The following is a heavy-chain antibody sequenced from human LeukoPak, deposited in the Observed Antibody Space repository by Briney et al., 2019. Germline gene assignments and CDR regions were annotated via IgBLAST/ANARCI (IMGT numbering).Heavy chain of an antibody. CDR3: AKDPLSDYYDSSGYSDY. CDR1: GFTFSSYS. J-gene: IGHJ4*02. Sequence: GGSLRLSCAASGFTFSSYSMNWVRQAPGKGLEWVSSISSSSSYIYYADSVKGRFTISRDNSKNTLYLQMNSLRAEDTAVYYCAKDPLSDYYDSSGYSDYWGQGTLVTVSS. V-gene: IGHV3-21*04. D-gene: IGHD3-22*01. CDR2: ISSSSSYI.